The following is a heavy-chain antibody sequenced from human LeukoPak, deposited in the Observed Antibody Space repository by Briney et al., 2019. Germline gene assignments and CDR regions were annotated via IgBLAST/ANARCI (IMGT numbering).Heavy chain of an antibody. CDR3: AKDRRGPHYFDY. CDR2: ILNDGRKK. Sequence: GGSLRLSCAASGFTFSTYGMHWVRQAPGKGLEWVAFILNDGRKKYYTDSVKGRFTISRDNSKNTLYLQMNSLRAEDTAVYYCAKDRRGPHYFDYWGQGTLVTVSS. CDR1: GFTFSTYG. D-gene: IGHD5-12*01. J-gene: IGHJ4*02. V-gene: IGHV3-30*02.